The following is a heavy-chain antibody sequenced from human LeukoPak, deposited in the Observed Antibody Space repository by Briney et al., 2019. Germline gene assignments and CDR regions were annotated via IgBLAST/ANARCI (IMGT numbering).Heavy chain of an antibody. J-gene: IGHJ4*02. D-gene: IGHD6-13*01. Sequence: GGSLRLSCAASGFTFSSYSMNWVRQAPGKGLEWVSYISSSSSTIYYADSVKGRFTISRDNAKNSLYLQMNSLRAEDTVVYYCAKDIVAAGLFFDYWGQGTLVTVSS. CDR1: GFTFSSYS. CDR2: ISSSSSTI. V-gene: IGHV3-48*01. CDR3: AKDIVAAGLFFDY.